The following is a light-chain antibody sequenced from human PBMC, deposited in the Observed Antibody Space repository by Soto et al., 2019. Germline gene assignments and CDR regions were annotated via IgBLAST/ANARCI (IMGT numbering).Light chain of an antibody. CDR2: DVN. J-gene: IGLJ2*01. Sequence: QSALTQPASVSGSPGQSITISCTGTSSDVGNYNYVSWYQQHPGKAPKLMIFDVNNRPSGVSNRFSGSKSGNTASLTISGLQAEDEADYYCSSYTSSTPVVFGGGTKVTVL. V-gene: IGLV2-14*01. CDR3: SSYTSSTPVV. CDR1: SSDVGNYNY.